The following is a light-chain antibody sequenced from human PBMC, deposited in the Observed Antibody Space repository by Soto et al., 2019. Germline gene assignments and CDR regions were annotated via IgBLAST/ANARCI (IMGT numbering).Light chain of an antibody. Sequence: EMVLTQSPGTLSLSPGERATLSCRASQTVSSSYLAWYQQKLGQAPRLLIFGVSSRATGSSDRFSGSGSGTDFTLTISRLEPEDFAVYYCQQYGSSRFTFGPGTKVDIK. J-gene: IGKJ3*01. CDR2: GVS. CDR3: QQYGSSRFT. V-gene: IGKV3-20*01. CDR1: QTVSSSY.